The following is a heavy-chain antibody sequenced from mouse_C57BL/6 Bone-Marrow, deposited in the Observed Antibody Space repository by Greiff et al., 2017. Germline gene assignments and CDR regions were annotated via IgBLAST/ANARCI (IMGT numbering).Heavy chain of an antibody. CDR3: ARVYDGCDNAMDD. D-gene: IGHD2-2*01. J-gene: IGHJ4*01. CDR2: IWTGGGT. V-gene: IGHV2-9-1*01. CDR1: GFSLTSYA. Sequence: VKLMESGPGLVAPSQSLSITCTVSGFSLTSYAISWVRQPPGKGLEWLGVIWTGGGTNYNSALKSRLSISNDNSKSQVFLRMNSLQTDDTARYYCARVYDGCDNAMDDWGQGTSVTVSS.